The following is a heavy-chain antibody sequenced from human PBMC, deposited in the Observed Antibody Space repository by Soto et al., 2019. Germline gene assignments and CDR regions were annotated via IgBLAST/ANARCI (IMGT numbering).Heavy chain of an antibody. V-gene: IGHV3-30*14. CDR1: GFTFSSYA. J-gene: IGHJ4*02. D-gene: IGHD2-21*01. Sequence: QVQLVESGGGVVQPGRSLRLSCAASGFTFSSYAMHWVRQAPGKGLEWVAVISYDGSNKYYADSVKGRFTISRDNSKNSLFGQRNGGRAEATAVYSDERDRGCGGTGASKYYFDTRGKGTVVTV. CDR3: ERDRGCGGTGASKYYFDT. CDR2: ISYDGSNK.